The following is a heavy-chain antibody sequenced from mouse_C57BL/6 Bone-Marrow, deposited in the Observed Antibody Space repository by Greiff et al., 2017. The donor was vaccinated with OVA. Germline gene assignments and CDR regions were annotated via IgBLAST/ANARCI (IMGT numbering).Heavy chain of an antibody. CDR3: APIYDGYSYFDY. CDR2: IYPGDGDT. D-gene: IGHD2-3*01. CDR1: GYAFSSSW. V-gene: IGHV1-82*01. J-gene: IGHJ2*01. Sequence: QVQLQQSGPELVKPGASVTISCKASGYAFSSSWMNWVKQRPGKGLEWIGRIYPGDGDTNYNGKFKGKATLTADKSSSTAYMQLSSLTSEDSAVYFCAPIYDGYSYFDYWGQGTTLTVSS.